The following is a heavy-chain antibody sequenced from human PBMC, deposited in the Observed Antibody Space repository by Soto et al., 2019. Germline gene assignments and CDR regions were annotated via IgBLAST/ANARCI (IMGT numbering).Heavy chain of an antibody. CDR1: GFTFSSYS. D-gene: IGHD4-17*01. V-gene: IGHV3-21*01. CDR2: ISRSSSYI. J-gene: IGHJ3*02. CDR3: ARTHDYADAFDI. Sequence: EVQLVESGGGLVKPGGSLRLSCAASGFTFSSYSMNWVRQAPGKGLEWVSSISRSSSYIYYADSVKGRFTISRDNAKNSLYLQMNSLRAEDTAVYYCARTHDYADAFDIWGQGTMVTVSS.